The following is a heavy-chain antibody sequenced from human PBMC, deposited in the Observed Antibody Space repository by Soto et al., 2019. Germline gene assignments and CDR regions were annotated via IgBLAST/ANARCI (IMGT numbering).Heavy chain of an antibody. CDR2: IWYDGSNK. J-gene: IGHJ4*02. V-gene: IGHV3-33*01. CDR1: GFTFSSYG. D-gene: IGHD6-19*01. Sequence: QVQLVESGGGVVQPGRSLRLSCAASGFTFSSYGMHWVRQAPGKGLEWVAVIWYDGSNKYYADSVKGRFTISRDNPKNTLYLQMNSLRAEDTAVYYCARDKWVAVALFDYWGQGTLVTVSS. CDR3: ARDKWVAVALFDY.